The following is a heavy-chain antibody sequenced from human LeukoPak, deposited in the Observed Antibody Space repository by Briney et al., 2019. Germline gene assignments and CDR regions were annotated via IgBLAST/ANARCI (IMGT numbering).Heavy chain of an antibody. V-gene: IGHV4-30-2*01. CDR3: ARVVAVAGTYQPSRYFDY. Sequence: KSSETLSLTCAVSGGSINSGGYSWSWIRQPPGKGLEWIGYIYHSGSTYYNPSLKSRVTISVDRSKNQFSLKLSSVTAADTAVYYCARVVAVAGTYQPSRYFDYWGQGTLVTVSS. D-gene: IGHD6-19*01. CDR2: IYHSGST. J-gene: IGHJ4*02. CDR1: GGSINSGGYS.